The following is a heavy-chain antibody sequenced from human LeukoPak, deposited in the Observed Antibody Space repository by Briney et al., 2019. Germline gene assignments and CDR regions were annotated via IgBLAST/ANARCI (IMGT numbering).Heavy chain of an antibody. CDR3: ARGYSSSFDP. CDR2: IYSGAST. CDR1: GFTVSSNY. V-gene: IGHV3-66*01. D-gene: IGHD6-13*01. J-gene: IGHJ5*02. Sequence: GGSLRLSCAASGFTVSSNYMSWVRQAPGQGLEWVSVIYSGASTYYADSVKGRFTISRDNSKNTLYLQMNSLRAEDTAVYYCARGYSSSFDPWGQGTLVTVSS.